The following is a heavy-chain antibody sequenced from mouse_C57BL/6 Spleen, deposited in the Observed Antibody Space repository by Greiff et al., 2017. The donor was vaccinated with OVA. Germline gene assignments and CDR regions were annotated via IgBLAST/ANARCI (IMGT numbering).Heavy chain of an antibody. CDR2: INPNNGGT. D-gene: IGHD3-2*02. CDR1: GYTFTDYN. J-gene: IGHJ2*01. CDR3: AILVDSSGYYLDY. V-gene: IGHV1-22*01. Sequence: VQLQQSGPELVKPGASVKMSCKASGYTFTDYNMHWVKQSHGKSLEWIGYINPNNGGTSYNQKFKGKATLTVNKSSSTAYMELRSLTSEDSAVYYCAILVDSSGYYLDYWGQGTTLTVSS.